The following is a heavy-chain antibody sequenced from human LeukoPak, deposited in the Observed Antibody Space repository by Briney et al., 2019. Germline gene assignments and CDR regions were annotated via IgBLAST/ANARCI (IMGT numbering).Heavy chain of an antibody. D-gene: IGHD4-17*01. CDR3: AGGDNPGYGDYDFDY. J-gene: IGHJ4*02. Sequence: GGSLRLSCAASGFTFSSYSMNWVRQAPGKGLEWVSSISSSSSYIYYADSVKGRFTISRDNAKNSLYLQMNSLRAEDTAVYYCAGGDNPGYGDYDFDYWGQGTLVTVSS. CDR1: GFTFSSYS. V-gene: IGHV3-21*01. CDR2: ISSSSSYI.